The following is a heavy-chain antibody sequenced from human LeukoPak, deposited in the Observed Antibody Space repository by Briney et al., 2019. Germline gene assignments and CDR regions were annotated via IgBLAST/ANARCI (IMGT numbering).Heavy chain of an antibody. D-gene: IGHD1-26*01. V-gene: IGHV3-33*01. J-gene: IGHJ4*02. Sequence: GRSLRLSCAASGFTFSIYGMHWVRQSPGKGLEWVAVIWNDGSNKYYADSVKGRFTISRDNSKNTLFLRMNSLRAEDTAVYYCARASGSYDYWGQGTLVTVSS. CDR2: IWNDGSNK. CDR3: ARASGSYDY. CDR1: GFTFSIYG.